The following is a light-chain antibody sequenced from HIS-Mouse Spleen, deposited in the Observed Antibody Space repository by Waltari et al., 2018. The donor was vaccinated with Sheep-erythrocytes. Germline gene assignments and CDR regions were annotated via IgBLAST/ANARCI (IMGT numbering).Light chain of an antibody. CDR1: SSDVGSDNL. Sequence: QSALTQPASVSGSPGQSITISCTETSSDVGSDNLVSWYQQHPGKAPKLMIYEGSKRPSGVSNRFSGSKSGNTASLTISGLQAEDEADYYCCSYAGSSTPWVFGGGTKLTVL. V-gene: IGLV2-23*01. CDR3: CSYAGSSTPWV. J-gene: IGLJ3*02. CDR2: EGS.